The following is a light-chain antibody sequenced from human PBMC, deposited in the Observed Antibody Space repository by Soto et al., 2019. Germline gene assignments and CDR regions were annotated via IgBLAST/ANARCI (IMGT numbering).Light chain of an antibody. V-gene: IGLV2-14*01. CDR3: SSYTSSTTVL. CDR2: EVS. J-gene: IGLJ2*01. Sequence: QSALTQPASVSGSPGQSITISCTGTSSDVGGYNYVSWYQQHPGKAPKLRIYEVSDRPSGVSHRFSGSKSGNTASLTISGLQAEDEADYYCSSYTSSTTVLFGGGTKLTVL. CDR1: SSDVGGYNY.